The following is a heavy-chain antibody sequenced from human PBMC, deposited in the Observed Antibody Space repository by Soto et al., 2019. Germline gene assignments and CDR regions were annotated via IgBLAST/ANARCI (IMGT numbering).Heavy chain of an antibody. CDR1: RDSLTSGNYY. CDR2: IYHSGST. V-gene: IGHV4-61*01. CDR3: AMTPVDTYMIYWFDP. Sequence: PSETLSFTCTVSRDSLTSGNYYWSWLRPPPGKGLEWIGHIYHSGSTNYSPSLKSRVTISLDTSNNQFSLKVISVTAADTAVYYCAMTPVDTYMIYWFDPWGQGTLVTVSS. J-gene: IGHJ5*01. D-gene: IGHD3-16*01.